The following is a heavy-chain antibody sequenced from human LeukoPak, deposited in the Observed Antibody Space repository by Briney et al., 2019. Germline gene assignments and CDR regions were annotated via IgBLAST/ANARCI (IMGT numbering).Heavy chain of an antibody. CDR2: ISGSANTT. J-gene: IGHJ4*02. Sequence: GSLRLSCAASGFTFSSYAMSWVRQAPGKGLEWVSAISGSANTTYYADSVKGRFTISRDNSQNTLYLQMNSLRAEDTAVYYCAKGASVTTGVDYWGQGTLVTVSS. CDR3: AKGASVTTGVDY. CDR1: GFTFSSYA. V-gene: IGHV3-23*01. D-gene: IGHD4-17*01.